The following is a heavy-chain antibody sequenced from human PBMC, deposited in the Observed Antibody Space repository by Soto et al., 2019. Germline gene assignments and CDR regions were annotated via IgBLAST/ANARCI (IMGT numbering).Heavy chain of an antibody. J-gene: IGHJ5*02. CDR1: GFTFSYYE. D-gene: IGHD1-26*01. CDR2: ISDSGRST. V-gene: IGHV3-48*03. Sequence: GGSLRLSCAASGFTFSYYEMNWVRQAPGKGLEWVSYISDSGRSTSYADSVRGRFTISRGNTKNSLFLQMNSLRAEDTAVYYCAKNQGVELVPLATVDWFAPWGQGSVVTASS. CDR3: AKNQGVELVPLATVDWFAP.